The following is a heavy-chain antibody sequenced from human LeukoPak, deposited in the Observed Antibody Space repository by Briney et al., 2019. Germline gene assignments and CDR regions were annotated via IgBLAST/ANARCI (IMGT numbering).Heavy chain of an antibody. CDR2: IKTKTDGGTT. D-gene: IGHD1-7*01. J-gene: IGHJ4*02. Sequence: GGSLRLSCAASGFTFSNAWMSWVRQASGKGLEWVGRIKTKTDGGTTDYAAPVKGRFTISRDDSKNTLYLQMNSLKTEDTAVYYCTTNRYNWNYVLDYWGQGTLVTVSS. CDR3: TTNRYNWNYVLDY. V-gene: IGHV3-15*01. CDR1: GFTFSNAW.